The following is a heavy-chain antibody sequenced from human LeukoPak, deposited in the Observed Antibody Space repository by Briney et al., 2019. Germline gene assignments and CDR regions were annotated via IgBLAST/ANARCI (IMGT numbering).Heavy chain of an antibody. V-gene: IGHV3-21*01. CDR2: ISSSRSYM. Sequence: GGSLRLSCAASGFTFSSYNMDWVRQAPGKGLEWVASISSSRSYMFYADSVEGRFTISRDNAKNSLYLQMDSLRVEDSAVYYCAREDSSSVTTRPSGYMDVWGRGTTVTISS. J-gene: IGHJ6*03. D-gene: IGHD4-17*01. CDR1: GFTFSSYN. CDR3: AREDSSSVTTRPSGYMDV.